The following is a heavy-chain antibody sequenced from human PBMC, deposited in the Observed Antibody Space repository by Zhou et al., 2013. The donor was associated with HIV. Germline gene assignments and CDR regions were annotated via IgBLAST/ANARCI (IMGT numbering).Heavy chain of an antibody. V-gene: IGHV1-69*05. D-gene: IGHD2-21*01. J-gene: IGHJ6*03. CDR2: IIPMFGRA. Sequence: QVQLVQSGAEVKKPGSSVNVSCKASGGTFSSYAISWVRQAPGQGLEWMGGIIPMFGRANYEQKFQGRVTITTDESTSTAYMELSSLRSEDTAVYYCARGIGEYYMDVWGKGTTVTVSS. CDR3: ARGIGEYYMDV. CDR1: GGTFSSYA.